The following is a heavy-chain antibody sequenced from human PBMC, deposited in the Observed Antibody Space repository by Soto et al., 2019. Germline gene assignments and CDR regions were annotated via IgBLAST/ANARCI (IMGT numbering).Heavy chain of an antibody. J-gene: IGHJ6*03. V-gene: IGHV3-30*18. Sequence: QVQLVESGGGVVQPGESLRLSCAASGFIFRSYGTYWVRQAPGKGLEWVALISHDGSKKYYADSVKGRFTISRDNSKNTLSLQMNSLRAEDTAVYYCAKDRFMTVTGPYSFYYMDVWGKGTTVIVSS. CDR3: AKDRFMTVTGPYSFYYMDV. D-gene: IGHD6-19*01. CDR2: ISHDGSKK. CDR1: GFIFRSYG.